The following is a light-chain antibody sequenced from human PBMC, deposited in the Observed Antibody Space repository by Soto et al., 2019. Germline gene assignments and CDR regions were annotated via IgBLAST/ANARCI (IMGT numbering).Light chain of an antibody. CDR3: QQYNDEPST. CDR1: QNIGNW. CDR2: DAS. V-gene: IGKV1-5*01. J-gene: IGKJ1*01. Sequence: DIQMTQSPSTLSASVGDRVTITCRASQNIGNWLAWYQQKPGKTPDLLIYDASSLESGVPLRFSGSGSGTEFTLTISSLQTDDSATYYCQQYNDEPSTFGQGTKVEIK.